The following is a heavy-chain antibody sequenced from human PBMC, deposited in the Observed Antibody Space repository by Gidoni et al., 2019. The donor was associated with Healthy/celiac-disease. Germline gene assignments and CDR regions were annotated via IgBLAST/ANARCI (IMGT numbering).Heavy chain of an antibody. Sequence: VQLLESWGGLVQPWGSLRLSCAALGFPFSSYAMSWVRQASGKGLEWVSAISGSGGSTYYADSVKGRFTISRDNSKNTLYLQMNSLRAEDTDVYYCAKDLSGYDHTNLFDYWGQGTLVTVSS. CDR3: AKDLSGYDHTNLFDY. D-gene: IGHD5-12*01. CDR1: GFPFSSYA. V-gene: IGHV3-23*01. J-gene: IGHJ4*02. CDR2: ISGSGGST.